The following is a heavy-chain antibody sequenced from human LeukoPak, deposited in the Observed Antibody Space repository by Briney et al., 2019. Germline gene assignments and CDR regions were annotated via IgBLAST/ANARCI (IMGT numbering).Heavy chain of an antibody. CDR3: ARGIVVVVGASDHFDY. J-gene: IGHJ4*02. CDR1: GFTFSTYW. D-gene: IGHD2-15*01. CDR2: ISPGGSDK. V-gene: IGHV3-7*01. Sequence: GGSLRLSCVASGFTFSTYWMNWVRQAPGKGLKRVGTISPGGSDKYYVDSVKGRFTISRDNAKTSLYLQINSLRADDTALYFCARGIVVVVGASDHFDYWGQGTLITVSS.